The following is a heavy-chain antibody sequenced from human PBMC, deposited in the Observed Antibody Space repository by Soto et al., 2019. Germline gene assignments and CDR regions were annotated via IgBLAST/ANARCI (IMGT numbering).Heavy chain of an antibody. V-gene: IGHV1-46*03. CDR2: IDPSGSST. D-gene: IGHD3-22*01. CDR3: ARRSGSSIESFDY. Sequence: GASVKVSCKTSGYSLTNYYMHWVRQAPGQGLGWMGVIDPSGSSTTYAQKLQGRVTMTRDTSTSTVYMELTSLRSEDTAVYYCARRSGSSIESFDYWG. J-gene: IGHJ4*01. CDR1: GYSLTNYY.